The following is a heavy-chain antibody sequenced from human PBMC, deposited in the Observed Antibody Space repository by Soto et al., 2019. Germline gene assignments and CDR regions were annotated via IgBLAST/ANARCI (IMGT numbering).Heavy chain of an antibody. J-gene: IGHJ5*02. Sequence: PGGSLRLSCAASGFTFSSYSMNWVRQAPGKGLEWVSSISSSSYIYYADSVKGRFTISRDNAKNSLYLQMNSLRAEDTAVYYCARDRRYCSGGSCHSDPWGQGTLVTVSS. CDR3: ARDRRYCSGGSCHSDP. V-gene: IGHV3-21*01. D-gene: IGHD2-15*01. CDR2: ISSSSYI. CDR1: GFTFSSYS.